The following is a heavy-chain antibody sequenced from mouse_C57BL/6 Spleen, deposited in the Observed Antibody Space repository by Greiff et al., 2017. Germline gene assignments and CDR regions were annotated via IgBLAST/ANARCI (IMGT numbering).Heavy chain of an antibody. CDR2: ISDGGSYT. V-gene: IGHV5-4*01. Sequence: EVMLVESGGGLVKPGGSLKLSCAASGFTFSSYAMSWVRQTPEKRLEWVATISDGGSYTYYPDNVKGRFTISRDNAKNHLYLQMSHLKSEDTAMYYCAREGDYDYFDYWCQGTTLTVSS. CDR3: AREGDYDYFDY. J-gene: IGHJ2*01. D-gene: IGHD2-4*01. CDR1: GFTFSSYA.